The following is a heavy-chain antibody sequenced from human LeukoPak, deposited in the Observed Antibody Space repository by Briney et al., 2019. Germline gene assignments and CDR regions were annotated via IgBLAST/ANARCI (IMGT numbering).Heavy chain of an antibody. Sequence: ASVKVSCKASGYTFTGYYMHWVRQAPGQGLEWMGWINPNSGDTNYAQKFQGRVTMTRDTSISTAYMELSRLRSDDTAVYYCARDVLLWFGELLGGVPGGNWFDPWGQGTLVTVSS. CDR3: ARDVLLWFGELLGGVPGGNWFDP. D-gene: IGHD3-10*01. CDR2: INPNSGDT. V-gene: IGHV1-2*02. J-gene: IGHJ5*02. CDR1: GYTFTGYY.